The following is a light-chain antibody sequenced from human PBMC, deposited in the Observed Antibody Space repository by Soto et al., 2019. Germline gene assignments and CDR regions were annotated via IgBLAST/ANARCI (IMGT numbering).Light chain of an antibody. CDR2: DNT. Sequence: QPVLTQPPSVSGAPGRRAPISCTGISSNIGPGYDVHWYQQLPGTAPKLLIYDNTNRPSGVPDRFSGSKSGTSASLAITGLQAEDEDDYYCQSYDRSLSGSRVFGTGTKVTVL. J-gene: IGLJ1*01. V-gene: IGLV1-40*01. CDR3: QSYDRSLSGSRV. CDR1: SSNIGPGYD.